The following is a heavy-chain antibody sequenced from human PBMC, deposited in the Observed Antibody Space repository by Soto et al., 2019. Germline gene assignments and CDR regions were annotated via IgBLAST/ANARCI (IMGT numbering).Heavy chain of an antibody. J-gene: IGHJ6*02. D-gene: IGHD2-2*01. Sequence: GGSLRLSCAASGFTFSSYGMHWVRQAPGKGLEWVAVISYDGSNKYYADSVKGRFTISRDNSKNTLYLQMNSLRAEDTAVYYCAKDDIVVVPAAMLKYYYYGMDVWGQGTTVTVSS. CDR3: AKDDIVVVPAAMLKYYYYGMDV. CDR1: GFTFSSYG. V-gene: IGHV3-30*18. CDR2: ISYDGSNK.